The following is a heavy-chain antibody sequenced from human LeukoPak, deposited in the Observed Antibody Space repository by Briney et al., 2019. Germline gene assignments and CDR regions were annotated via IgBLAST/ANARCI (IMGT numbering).Heavy chain of an antibody. J-gene: IGHJ4*02. D-gene: IGHD2-15*01. V-gene: IGHV4-59*01. CDR3: AREINCSGGSCPFDY. Sequence: PSETLSLTCTVSGGSISSYYWSWIRQPPGKGRGWGGYIYYSGSTNYNPSLKSRVPISVDTSKNQFSLKLSSVIAADTAVYYCAREINCSGGSCPFDYWGQGTLVPVSS. CDR2: IYYSGST. CDR1: GGSISSYY.